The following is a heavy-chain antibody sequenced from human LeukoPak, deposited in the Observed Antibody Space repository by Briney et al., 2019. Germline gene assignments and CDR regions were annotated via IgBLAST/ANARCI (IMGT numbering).Heavy chain of an antibody. CDR1: GYTFTSHY. J-gene: IGHJ5*02. Sequence: PVASVKVSCKASGYTFTSHYMHWARQAPGQGLEWMGGIIPNFGTANYAQKFQGRVTITADESTTTAYMELSSLRSDDTAVYYCARVAGGRYCSTTSCYMRGWFDPWGQGTLVTVSS. CDR2: IIPNFGTA. CDR3: ARVAGGRYCSTTSCYMRGWFDP. D-gene: IGHD2-2*02. V-gene: IGHV1-69*13.